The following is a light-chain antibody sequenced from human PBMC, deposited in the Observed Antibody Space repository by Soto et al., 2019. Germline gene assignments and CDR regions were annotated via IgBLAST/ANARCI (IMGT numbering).Light chain of an antibody. Sequence: QSVLTQPPSASGTPGQRVTISCSGSSSNIGSNYVYWYQQLPGTAPKLPIYRNNQRPSGVPDRFSGSKSGTSASLSISGLRSEDEVDYYCAAWDDSLSGYVVFGGGTKLTV. J-gene: IGLJ2*01. CDR3: AAWDDSLSGYVV. CDR1: SSNIGSNY. V-gene: IGLV1-47*01. CDR2: RNN.